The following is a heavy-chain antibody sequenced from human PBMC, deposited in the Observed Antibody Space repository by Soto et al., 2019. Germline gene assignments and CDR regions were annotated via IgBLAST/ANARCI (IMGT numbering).Heavy chain of an antibody. D-gene: IGHD1-1*01. V-gene: IGHV1-69-2*01. CDR1: GHTFTDYY. CDR3: AGNWNDGDDYFDY. CDR2: VDPGDGGT. Sequence: EVQLVQSGAEVKKPGATVRISCKVSGHTFTDYYMNWVQQAPGKGLEWMGLVDPGDGGTVYAEKFKGRVTITADTSTDTIYMELTSLRSEDSAVYYCAGNWNDGDDYFDYWGQGTLVTVSS. J-gene: IGHJ4*02.